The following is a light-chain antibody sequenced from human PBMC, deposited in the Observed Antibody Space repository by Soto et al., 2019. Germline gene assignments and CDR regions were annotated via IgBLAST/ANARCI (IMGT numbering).Light chain of an antibody. CDR1: QSISTW. V-gene: IGKV1-5*01. J-gene: IGKJ2*01. CDR3: QQYNSYPYT. Sequence: DIQMTQSPSTVSASVGDGVTITCRASQSISTWLAWYQQKPGKAPNLLIYDASTLESGGPSGFSGSGSGTEFTLTISSLQPDDSATYYCQQYNSYPYTFGQGTKVDNK. CDR2: DAS.